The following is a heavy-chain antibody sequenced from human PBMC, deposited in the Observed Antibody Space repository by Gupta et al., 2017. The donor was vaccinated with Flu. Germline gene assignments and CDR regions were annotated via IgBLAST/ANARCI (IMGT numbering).Heavy chain of an antibody. D-gene: IGHD3-22*01. V-gene: IGHV6-1*01. CDR2: TYYKSKWYT. CDR1: GDSVATNSVA. J-gene: IGHJ4*02. Sequence: QVQLQQSGPGLVKPSQTLSLTCAISGDSVATNSVAWNGSRQSPSRGIEWLGRTYYKSKWYTDYAVSVQGRITIKPDTSKNQFSLQLNSVTPEDTAVYYCASGYYDSSGYYAMDYWGQGTLVTVSS. CDR3: ASGYYDSSGYYAMDY.